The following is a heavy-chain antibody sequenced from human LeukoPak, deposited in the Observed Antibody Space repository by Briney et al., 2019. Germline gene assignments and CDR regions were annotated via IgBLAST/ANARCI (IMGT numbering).Heavy chain of an antibody. CDR2: IYYSGST. Sequence: SQTLSLTCTVSGGSISSGDYYWSWIRQPPGKGLEWIGYIYYSGSTYYNPSLKSRVTISVDTSKNQFSLKLSSVTAADTAVYYCARASRGSTVTEFDYWGQGTLVTVSS. CDR3: ARASRGSTVTEFDY. CDR1: GGSISSGDYY. J-gene: IGHJ4*02. D-gene: IGHD4-11*01. V-gene: IGHV4-30-4*01.